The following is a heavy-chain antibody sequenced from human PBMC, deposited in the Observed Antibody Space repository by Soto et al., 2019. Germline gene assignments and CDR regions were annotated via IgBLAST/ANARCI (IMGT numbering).Heavy chain of an antibody. CDR3: ARNGRTGTLYYSGMDV. Sequence: QVQLVQSGAEVKKPGSSEKVSCKASGGTFSSYAISWVRQAPGQGLEWMGGIIPIFGTANYAQKFQGRVTITAYESTSTAYMELSSLRSEDTAVYYCARNGRTGTLYYSGMDVWGQGTTVTVSS. J-gene: IGHJ6*02. D-gene: IGHD1-1*01. CDR1: GGTFSSYA. CDR2: IIPIFGTA. V-gene: IGHV1-69*12.